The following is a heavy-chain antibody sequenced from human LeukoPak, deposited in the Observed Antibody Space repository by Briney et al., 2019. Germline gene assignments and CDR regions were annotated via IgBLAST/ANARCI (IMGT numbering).Heavy chain of an antibody. CDR2: ISGNGGTT. CDR3: AKPPPDSSSWLFDY. Sequence: GGSLRLSCAASGFTFSTYAMSWVRQAPGKGLEWVSTISGNGGTTYYADSVKGRFTISRDNSKNTLYLQMKSLRVEDTAVYYCAKPPPDSSSWLFDYWGQGTLVTDSS. D-gene: IGHD6-13*01. CDR1: GFTFSTYA. V-gene: IGHV3-23*01. J-gene: IGHJ4*02.